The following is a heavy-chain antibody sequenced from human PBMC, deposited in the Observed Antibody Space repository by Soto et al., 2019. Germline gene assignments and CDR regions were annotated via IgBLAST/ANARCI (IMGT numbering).Heavy chain of an antibody. V-gene: IGHV4-34*01. CDR1: GGSFSGYY. Sequence: QVQLQQWGAGLLKPSETLSLTCAVYGGSFSGYYWSWIRQPPGKGLEWIGEINHSGSTNYNPSLKTRFTISVATSKNQFSLKLSSVTAADTALYYCARRLGYCSSTSCYARGFKVGFDYWGQGTLVTVSS. CDR2: INHSGST. CDR3: ARRLGYCSSTSCYARGFKVGFDY. D-gene: IGHD2-2*01. J-gene: IGHJ4*02.